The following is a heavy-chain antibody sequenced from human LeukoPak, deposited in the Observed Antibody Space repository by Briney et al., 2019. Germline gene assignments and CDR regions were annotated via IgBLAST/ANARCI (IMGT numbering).Heavy chain of an antibody. V-gene: IGHV4-34*01. CDR1: GGSFSGYY. Sequence: SETLSLTCAVYGGSFSGYYWSWIRQPPGKGLEWIGEINHSGSTNYNPSLKSRVTISVDTPKNQFSLKLSSVTAADTAVYYCARRGKPIRNYYFDYWGQGTLVTASS. CDR2: INHSGST. CDR3: ARRGKPIRNYYFDY. J-gene: IGHJ4*02. D-gene: IGHD1-14*01.